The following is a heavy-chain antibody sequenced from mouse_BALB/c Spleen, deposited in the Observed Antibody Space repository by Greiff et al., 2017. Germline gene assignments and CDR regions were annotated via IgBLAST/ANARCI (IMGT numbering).Heavy chain of an antibody. D-gene: IGHD3-2*02. CDR3: VRQAWFAY. J-gene: IGHJ3*01. Sequence: VQLQQSGAELVRPGALVKLSCKASGFNIKDYYMHWVKQRPEQGLEWIGWIDPENGNTIYDPKFQGKASITADTSSNTAYLQLSSLTSEDTAVYYCVRQAWFAYWGQGTLVTVSA. V-gene: IGHV14-1*02. CDR2: IDPENGNT. CDR1: GFNIKDYY.